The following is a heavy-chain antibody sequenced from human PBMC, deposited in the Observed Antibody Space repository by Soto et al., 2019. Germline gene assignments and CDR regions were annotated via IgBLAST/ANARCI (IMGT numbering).Heavy chain of an antibody. CDR2: ISGSGGST. J-gene: IGHJ3*02. CDR3: AKDMKPVSTYYYDSSGDAFDI. V-gene: IGHV3-23*01. CDR1: GFTFSSYA. D-gene: IGHD3-22*01. Sequence: EVQLLESGGGLVQPGGSLRLSCAASGFTFSSYAMSWVRQAPGKGLEWVSAISGSGGSTYYADSVKGRFTISRDNSKNPLYLQMNSLRAEDTAVYYCAKDMKPVSTYYYDSSGDAFDIWGQGTMVTVSS.